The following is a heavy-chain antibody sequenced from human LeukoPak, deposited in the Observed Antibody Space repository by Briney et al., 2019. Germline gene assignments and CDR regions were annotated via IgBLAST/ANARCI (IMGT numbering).Heavy chain of an antibody. J-gene: IGHJ4*02. D-gene: IGHD3-10*01. V-gene: IGHV4-61*02. CDR3: AKDPITMVRGVPFIDY. Sequence: PSQTLSLTCGVSGGSISSGTYYWSWIRQPAGTGLEWIGRIYTSGSTKYNPSLKSRVTISVDSSKNTLYLQMNSLRAEDTAVYYCAKDPITMVRGVPFIDYWGQGTLVTVSS. CDR2: IYTSGST. CDR1: GGSISSGTYY.